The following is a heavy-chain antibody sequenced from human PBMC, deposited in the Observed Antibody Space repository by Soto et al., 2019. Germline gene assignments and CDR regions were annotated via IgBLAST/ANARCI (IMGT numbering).Heavy chain of an antibody. Sequence: SETLSLTCTVSGGSISSYYWSWIRQPPGKGLEWIGYIYYSGSTNYNPSLKSRVTISVDTSKNQFSLKLSSVTAADTAVYYCARLKTNGVDYWGQGTLVTVSS. D-gene: IGHD4-17*01. V-gene: IGHV4-59*08. J-gene: IGHJ4*02. CDR3: ARLKTNGVDY. CDR2: IYYSGST. CDR1: GGSISSYY.